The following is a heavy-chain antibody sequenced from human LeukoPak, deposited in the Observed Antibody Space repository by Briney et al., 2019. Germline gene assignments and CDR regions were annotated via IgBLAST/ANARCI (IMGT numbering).Heavy chain of an antibody. CDR1: GYTFICYY. V-gene: IGHV1-2*02. CDR3: AKEATGWQYYFDS. Sequence: ASVKVSCKSSGYTFICYYIHWVRQRPGQGLEWMGWMNPTSGGTKFAQKFQGRVTMTMDTSINTAYMELSSLRSDDTAIYYCAKEATGWQYYFDSWGQGTLVTVSS. J-gene: IGHJ4*02. CDR2: MNPTSGGT. D-gene: IGHD6-19*01.